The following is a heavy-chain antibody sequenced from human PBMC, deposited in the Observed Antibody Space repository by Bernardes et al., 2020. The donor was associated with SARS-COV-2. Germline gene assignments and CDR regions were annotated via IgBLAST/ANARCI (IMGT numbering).Heavy chain of an antibody. CDR3: TRVKSTYYYGSGMDI. J-gene: IGHJ3*02. CDR1: GFTFGDSA. Sequence: GGSLRLSCTASGFTFGDSAMSWFRQAPGTGLEWVGFLRSKAYGGTTEYAASVKGRFTISRDDSKSIAYLQMNSLKNEDTAVYYCTRVKSTYYYGSGMDIWGQGTMVTVS. V-gene: IGHV3-49*03. CDR2: LRSKAYGGTT. D-gene: IGHD3-10*01.